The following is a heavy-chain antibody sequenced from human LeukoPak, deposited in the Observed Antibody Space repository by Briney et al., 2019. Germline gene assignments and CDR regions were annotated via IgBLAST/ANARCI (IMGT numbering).Heavy chain of an antibody. J-gene: IGHJ6*02. D-gene: IGHD3-10*01. Sequence: ASETLSLTCAVYGGSFSGYFWTWIRQPPGKGLEWIGEINHSGRTNYNPSLKSRVSISVDTSKNQFSLNLNSVTAADTAVYYCARGPRIRRTTYYSDPGSLPLAYYGIDVWGQGTTVTVSS. CDR1: GGSFSGYF. V-gene: IGHV4-34*01. CDR2: INHSGRT. CDR3: ARGPRIRRTTYYSDPGSLPLAYYGIDV.